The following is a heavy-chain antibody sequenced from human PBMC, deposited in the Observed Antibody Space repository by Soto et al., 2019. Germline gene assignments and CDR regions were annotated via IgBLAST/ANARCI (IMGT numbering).Heavy chain of an antibody. CDR1: GGSISSYY. J-gene: IGHJ4*02. V-gene: IGHV4-59*01. CDR3: ERDSVTGHYYFDY. D-gene: IGHD3-9*01. Sequence: PSETLSLTCTVSGGSISSYYWSWIRQPPGKGLEWIGYIYYSGSTNYNPSLKSRVTISVDTSKNQFSLKLSSVTAADTAVYYCERDSVTGHYYFDYWGQVTLVTVSS. CDR2: IYYSGST.